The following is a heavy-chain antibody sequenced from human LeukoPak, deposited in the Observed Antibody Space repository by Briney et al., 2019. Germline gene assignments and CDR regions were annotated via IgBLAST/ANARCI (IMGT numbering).Heavy chain of an antibody. CDR3: AKDRSSGWYYFDY. CDR2: ISNSGGST. Sequence: GGSLRLSCAASGFTFSSYAMSWVHQAPGKGLEWVSAISNSGGSTYYADSVKGRFTISRDNSKNTLYLQMNSLRAEDTAVYYCAKDRSSGWYYFDYWGQGTLVTVSS. CDR1: GFTFSSYA. J-gene: IGHJ4*02. D-gene: IGHD6-19*01. V-gene: IGHV3-23*01.